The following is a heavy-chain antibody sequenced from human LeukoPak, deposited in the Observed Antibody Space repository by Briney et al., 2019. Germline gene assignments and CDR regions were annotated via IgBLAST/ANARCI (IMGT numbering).Heavy chain of an antibody. CDR2: FGSAGDT. V-gene: IGHV3-13*01. Sequence: GGSLRLSCATSGFPFIAYDMHWVRQAPGKGLEWVSAFGSAGDTYYPGAVKGRFIISRDYATNSLFLQMNSLRAGDTGVYFCVRGALPGDNWYFDLWGRGTLVIVSS. CDR1: GFPFIAYD. J-gene: IGHJ2*01. CDR3: VRGALPGDNWYFDL.